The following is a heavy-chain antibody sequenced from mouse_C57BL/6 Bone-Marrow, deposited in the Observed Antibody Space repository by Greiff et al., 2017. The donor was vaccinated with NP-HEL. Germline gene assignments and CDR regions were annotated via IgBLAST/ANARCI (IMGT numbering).Heavy chain of an antibody. CDR3: ARLFSYDGSSAY. J-gene: IGHJ3*01. V-gene: IGHV1-64*01. CDR2: IHPNSGST. CDR1: GYTFTSYW. D-gene: IGHD2-3*01. Sequence: QVQLQQPGAELVKPGASVKLSCKASGYTFTSYWMHWVKQRPGQGLEWIGMIHPNSGSTNYNEKFKSKATLTVDKSSSTAYMQLSSLTSEDSAVYYCARLFSYDGSSAYWGQGTLVTVSA.